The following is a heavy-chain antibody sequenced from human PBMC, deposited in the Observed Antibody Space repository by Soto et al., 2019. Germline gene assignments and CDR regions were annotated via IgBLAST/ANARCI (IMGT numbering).Heavy chain of an antibody. CDR2: INAGSGTT. Sequence: ASVKVSCKATGYTFSAYTMNWVRQAPGQSLEWMRWINAGSGTTKYSQNFQGRVSITRDTSASTVYMELTGLTSEDTAVYYCARDTETLGPRANDALDIWGQGTMVTVSS. D-gene: IGHD3-3*02. J-gene: IGHJ3*02. CDR3: ARDTETLGPRANDALDI. CDR1: GYTFSAYT. V-gene: IGHV1-3*01.